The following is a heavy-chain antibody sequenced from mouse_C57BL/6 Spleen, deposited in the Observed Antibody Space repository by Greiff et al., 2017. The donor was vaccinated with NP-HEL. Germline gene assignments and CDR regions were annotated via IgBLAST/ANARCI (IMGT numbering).Heavy chain of an antibody. CDR2: ISSGSSTI. CDR1: GFTFSDYG. CDR3: ARGSTMVTQGFAY. D-gene: IGHD2-2*01. V-gene: IGHV5-17*01. Sequence: DVQLVESGGGLVKPGGSLKLSCAASGFTFSDYGMHWVRQAPEKGLEWVAYISSGSSTIYYADTVKGRFTISRDNAKNTLFLQMTSLRSEDTAMYYCARGSTMVTQGFAYWGQGTLVTVSA. J-gene: IGHJ3*01.